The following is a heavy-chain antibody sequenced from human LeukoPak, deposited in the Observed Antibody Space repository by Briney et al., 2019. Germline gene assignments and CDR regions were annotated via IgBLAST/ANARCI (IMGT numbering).Heavy chain of an antibody. CDR3: AGDISSSGGLEY. J-gene: IGHJ4*02. CDR2: IKQDGSIQ. Sequence: PGGSLRLSCAASGFTFSTYWMNWVRQAPGKGLEWAANIKQDGSIQYYVDSVRGRFTISRDNAKNSLYLQMNSLRAEDTAVYYCAGDISSSGGLEYWGQGTLVTVSS. D-gene: IGHD6-6*01. V-gene: IGHV3-7*04. CDR1: GFTFSTYW.